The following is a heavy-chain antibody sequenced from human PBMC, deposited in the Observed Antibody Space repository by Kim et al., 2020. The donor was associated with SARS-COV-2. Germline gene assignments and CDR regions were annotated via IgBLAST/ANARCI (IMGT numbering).Heavy chain of an antibody. CDR3: AKDRGLDVDDYGDYGTFDY. CDR2: ISGSGGST. D-gene: IGHD4-17*01. Sequence: GGSLRLSCAASGFTFSSYAMSWVRQAPGKGLEWVSAISGSGGSTYYADSVKGRFTISRDNSKNTLYLQMNSMRAEDTAVYYCAKDRGLDVDDYGDYGTFDYWGQGTLVTVSS. J-gene: IGHJ4*02. V-gene: IGHV3-23*01. CDR1: GFTFSSYA.